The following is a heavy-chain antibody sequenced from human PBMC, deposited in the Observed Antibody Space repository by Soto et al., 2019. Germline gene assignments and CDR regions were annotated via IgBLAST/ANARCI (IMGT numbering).Heavy chain of an antibody. J-gene: IGHJ6*02. Sequence: EVQVVESGGGLIQPGGSLRLSCAGSGFDFSNYNMDWVRQAPGKGLEWSSYIRNTARTIFYADSVKGRFTITRDNARNSLFLQMNSLRDEDTAVYYCARDGSRGYDMDVWGQGTTVTVSS. CDR3: ARDGSRGYDMDV. CDR1: GFDFSNYN. V-gene: IGHV3-48*02. CDR2: IRNTARTI. D-gene: IGHD1-1*01.